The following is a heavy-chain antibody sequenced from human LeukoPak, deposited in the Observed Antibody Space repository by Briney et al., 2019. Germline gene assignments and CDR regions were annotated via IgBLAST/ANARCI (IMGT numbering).Heavy chain of an antibody. V-gene: IGHV3-23*01. CDR1: GFTFSSYA. Sequence: GGSLRLSCAASGFTFSSYAMSWVRQAPGKGLEWVSAISGSGGSTYYADSVKGRFTISRGNSKNTLYLQMNSLRAEDTAVYYCAKDRGYSYGYSTAFDYWGQGTLVTVSS. CDR2: ISGSGGST. CDR3: AKDRGYSYGYSTAFDY. D-gene: IGHD5-18*01. J-gene: IGHJ4*02.